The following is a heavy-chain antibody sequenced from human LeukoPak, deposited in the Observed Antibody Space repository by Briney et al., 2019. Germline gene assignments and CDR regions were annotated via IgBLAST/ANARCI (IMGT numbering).Heavy chain of an antibody. V-gene: IGHV3-7*03. D-gene: IGHD3-9*01. CDR3: ARAGYYDILTGYYREVDY. J-gene: IGHJ4*02. Sequence: GGSLRLSCAASGCTFSSYWMSWVRQAPGKGLEWVANIKQDGSEKYYVDSVKGRFTISRDNAENSLYMQMNSLRAEDTAVYYCARAGYYDILTGYYREVDYWGQGTLVTVSS. CDR1: GCTFSSYW. CDR2: IKQDGSEK.